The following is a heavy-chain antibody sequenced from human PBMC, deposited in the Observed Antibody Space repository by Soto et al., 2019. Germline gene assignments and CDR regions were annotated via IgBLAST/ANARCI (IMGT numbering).Heavy chain of an antibody. D-gene: IGHD3-22*01. V-gene: IGHV3-11*01. CDR3: ARESYYYDSSGYRKLDY. Sequence: PGGSLRLSCAASGFTFSDYYMRWIHQAPGKGLEWVSYISSSGSTIYYADSVKGRFTISRDNAKNSLYLQMNSLRAEDTAVYYCARESYYYDSSGYRKLDYWGQGTLVTVSS. CDR1: GFTFSDYY. J-gene: IGHJ4*02. CDR2: ISSSGSTI.